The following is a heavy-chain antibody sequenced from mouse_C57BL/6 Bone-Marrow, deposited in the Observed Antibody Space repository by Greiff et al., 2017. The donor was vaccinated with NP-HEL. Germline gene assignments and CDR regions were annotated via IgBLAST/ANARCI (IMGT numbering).Heavy chain of an antibody. CDR1: GYTFTSYG. Sequence: VQLQQSGAELARPGASVKLSCKASGYTFTSYGISWVKQRTGQGLEWIGEIYPRSGNTYYNEKFKGKATLTADKSSSTAYMELRSLTSEDSAVDFCARRTTVVRYFDVWGTGTTVTVSS. J-gene: IGHJ1*03. CDR3: ARRTTVVRYFDV. V-gene: IGHV1-81*01. CDR2: IYPRSGNT. D-gene: IGHD1-1*01.